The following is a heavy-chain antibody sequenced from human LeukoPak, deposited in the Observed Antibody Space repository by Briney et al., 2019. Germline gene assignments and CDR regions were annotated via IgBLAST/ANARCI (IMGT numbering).Heavy chain of an antibody. CDR2: INPSSGGT. D-gene: IGHD3-10*01. Sequence: EASVKVSCKASGYTFIDYYIHWVRQAPGQGLEWMGWINPSSGGTYYAQKFQGRVTMTRDTSISTAYVELSRLRSDDTAVYYCAREIGSGSFLDNWGQGTLVTVSS. CDR1: GYTFIDYY. J-gene: IGHJ4*02. V-gene: IGHV1-2*02. CDR3: AREIGSGSFLDN.